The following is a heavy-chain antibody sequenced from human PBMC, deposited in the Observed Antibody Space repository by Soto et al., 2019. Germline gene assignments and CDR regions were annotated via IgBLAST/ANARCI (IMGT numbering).Heavy chain of an antibody. V-gene: IGHV4-31*03. D-gene: IGHD3-10*01. CDR1: GASIRSGGFY. Sequence: QVQLQESGPGLVKPPQTLSLTCTVSGASIRSGGFYWSWIRQHPEKGLEWIGYFYYSGNAYYNPSIRSRLTISGDASKNQFSLNLSSVTAADTAVYFCARAMGAVNYFDYWGQGILVTVSS. CDR3: ARAMGAVNYFDY. J-gene: IGHJ4*02. CDR2: FYYSGNA.